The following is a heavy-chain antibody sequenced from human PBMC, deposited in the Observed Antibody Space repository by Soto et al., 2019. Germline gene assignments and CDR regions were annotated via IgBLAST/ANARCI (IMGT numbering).Heavy chain of an antibody. J-gene: IGHJ6*02. V-gene: IGHV3-73*01. D-gene: IGHD3-3*01. CDR3: TRPHDFWSGYTPRPRDYGMEV. CDR1: GFTFSGSA. Sequence: QPGGSLRLSCAASGFTFSGSAMHWVRQASGKGLEWVGRIRSKANSYATAYAASVKGRFTISRDDSKNTAYLQMNSLKTEDTAVYYCTRPHDFWSGYTPRPRDYGMEVWGQGTTVTVSS. CDR2: IRSKANSYAT.